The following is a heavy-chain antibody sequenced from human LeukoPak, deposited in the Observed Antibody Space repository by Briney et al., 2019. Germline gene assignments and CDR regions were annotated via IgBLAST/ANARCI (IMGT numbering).Heavy chain of an antibody. D-gene: IGHD3-10*01. V-gene: IGHV4-34*01. CDR2: INHSGST. J-gene: IGHJ5*02. CDR1: GGSFSGYY. CDR3: ARGVNYGSGRRRFDP. Sequence: SETLSLTCAVYGGSFSGYYWRGIRQTPGKGLEWSVEINHSGSTNYNPSLKSRVTISVDTSKNQFSLRLSSVTAADTAVYYCARGVNYGSGRRRFDPWGQGTLVTVSS.